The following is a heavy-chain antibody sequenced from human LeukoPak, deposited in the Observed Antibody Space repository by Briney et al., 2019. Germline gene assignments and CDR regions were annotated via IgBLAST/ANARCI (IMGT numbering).Heavy chain of an antibody. Sequence: SETLSLTCTVSGGSISSGSYYWSWIRQPAGKGLEWIGRIYTSGSTNYNPSLKSRVTISVDTSKNQFSLKLSSVTAADTAVYYCASSGGYWGQGTLVTVSS. CDR2: IYTSGST. J-gene: IGHJ4*02. CDR1: GGSISSGSYY. CDR3: ASSGGY. V-gene: IGHV4-61*02. D-gene: IGHD3-16*01.